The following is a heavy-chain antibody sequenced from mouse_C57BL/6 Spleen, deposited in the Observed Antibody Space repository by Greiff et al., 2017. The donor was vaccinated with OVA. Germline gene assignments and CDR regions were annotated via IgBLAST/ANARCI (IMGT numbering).Heavy chain of an antibody. J-gene: IGHJ2*01. CDR3: ARGGNFDY. CDR2: ISYDGSN. Sequence: DVKLVESGPGLVKPSQSLSLTCSVTGYSITSGYYWNWIRQFPGNKLEWMGYISYDGSNNYNPSLKNRISITRETSKNQFFLKLNSVTTEDTATYYCARGGNFDYWGQGTTLTVSS. V-gene: IGHV3-6*01. CDR1: GYSITSGYY.